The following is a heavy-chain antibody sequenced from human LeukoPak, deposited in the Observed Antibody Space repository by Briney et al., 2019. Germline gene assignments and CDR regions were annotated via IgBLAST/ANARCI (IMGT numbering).Heavy chain of an antibody. D-gene: IGHD6-13*01. CDR2: INHSGTT. V-gene: IGHV4-34*01. J-gene: IGHJ4*02. CDR3: ARPLAYTRALDY. CDR1: GETFSDHY. Sequence: SETLSLICAVYGETFSDHYWTWIRQPPGKGLEWIAEINHSGTTNYNPSLKSRVTISVDTSKNQFSLRLRSVTATDTAVYYCARPLAYTRALDYWGQGTQVTVSS.